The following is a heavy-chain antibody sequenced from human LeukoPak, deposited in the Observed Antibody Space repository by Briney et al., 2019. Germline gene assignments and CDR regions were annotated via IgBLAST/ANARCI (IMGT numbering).Heavy chain of an antibody. CDR2: INSGGST. V-gene: IGHV3-23*01. CDR3: AKGTLGYCSGGSCYPFDY. J-gene: IGHJ4*02. CDR1: GFTFSSYA. Sequence: GSLRLSCAASGFTFSSYAMTWVRQAPGKGLEWVSTINSGGSTYLSDSVKGRFTISRDNSKNTLYLQMNILRAEDTAVYYCAKGTLGYCSGGSCYPFDYWGQGTLVTVSS. D-gene: IGHD2-15*01.